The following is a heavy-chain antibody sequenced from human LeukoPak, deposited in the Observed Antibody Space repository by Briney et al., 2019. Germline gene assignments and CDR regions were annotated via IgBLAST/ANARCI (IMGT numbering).Heavy chain of an antibody. CDR1: GFTFSSYG. D-gene: IGHD6-19*01. CDR2: IWYDGSNK. V-gene: IGHV3-33*01. Sequence: GGSLRLSCAASGFTFSSYGMHWVRQAPGKGLEWVAVIWYDGSNKYYADSVKGRFTISRDNSKNTLYLQMNSLRAEDTAVYYCARAPRYSSGWYSRYWGQGTLVTVSS. J-gene: IGHJ4*02. CDR3: ARAPRYSSGWYSRY.